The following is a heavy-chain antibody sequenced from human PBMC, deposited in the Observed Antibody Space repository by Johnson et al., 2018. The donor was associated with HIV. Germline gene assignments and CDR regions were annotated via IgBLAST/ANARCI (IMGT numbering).Heavy chain of an antibody. Sequence: QVQLVESGGGVVQPGGSLRLSCAASGFPFNNYAMTWVRQAPGKGPEWVAVMSYDESNTYYADSVKGRFTISRDKSKKTLYLQMNGLRVEDTAVYYCAKCIWGSSLIDVFDMWGQGTMVTVSS. CDR3: AKCIWGSSLIDVFDM. J-gene: IGHJ3*02. V-gene: IGHV3-30*18. CDR2: MSYDESNT. CDR1: GFPFNNYA. D-gene: IGHD3-16*01.